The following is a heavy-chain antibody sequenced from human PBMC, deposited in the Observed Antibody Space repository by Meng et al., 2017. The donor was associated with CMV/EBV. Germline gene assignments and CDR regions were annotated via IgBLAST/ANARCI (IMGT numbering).Heavy chain of an antibody. J-gene: IGHJ6*02. CDR3: ASGLYSCTAYYYYGMDV. CDR1: GFTFSSYA. Sequence: ESLKIPFAASGFTFSSYAMHWVRQAPGKGLEYVSAISSNWGSTYYADSVKGRFTISRDNSKNTLYLQMGSLRAEDMAVYYCASGLYSCTAYYYYGMDVWGQGTTVTVSS. D-gene: IGHD2-8*02. V-gene: IGHV3-64*02. CDR2: ISSNWGST.